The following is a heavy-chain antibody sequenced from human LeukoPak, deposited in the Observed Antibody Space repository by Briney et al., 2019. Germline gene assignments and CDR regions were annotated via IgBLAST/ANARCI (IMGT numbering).Heavy chain of an antibody. CDR2: IATDGTGT. V-gene: IGHV3-74*01. Sequence: GGSLRLSCAASGFTFSSYAMSWVRQAPGKGLVWVSRIATDGTGTNYADSVKGRFTISRDNAKNTLYLQMSSLRAEDTAVYFCARDLAATNWFDPWGQGTLVTVSS. D-gene: IGHD6-25*01. CDR1: GFTFSSYA. J-gene: IGHJ5*02. CDR3: ARDLAATNWFDP.